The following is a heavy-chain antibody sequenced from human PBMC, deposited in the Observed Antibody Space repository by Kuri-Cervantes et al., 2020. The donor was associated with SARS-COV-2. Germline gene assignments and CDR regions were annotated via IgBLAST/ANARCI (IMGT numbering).Heavy chain of an antibody. CDR2: ISSSSSYI. J-gene: IGHJ5*02. D-gene: IGHD6-6*01. CDR1: GFTFSSYS. V-gene: IGHV3-21*01. CDR3: ARARTIAAHPENWFDP. Sequence: GGSLRLSCAASGFTFSSYSMNWVRQAPGKGLEWVSSISSSSSYIYYADSVTGRFTISRDNAKNSLYLQMNSLRAEDTAVYYCARARTIAAHPENWFDPWGQGTLVTVSS.